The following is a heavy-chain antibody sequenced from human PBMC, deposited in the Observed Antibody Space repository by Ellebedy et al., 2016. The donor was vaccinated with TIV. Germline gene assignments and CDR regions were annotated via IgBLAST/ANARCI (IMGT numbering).Heavy chain of an antibody. CDR3: ARPKRPASIAYPFDL. D-gene: IGHD6-6*01. J-gene: IGHJ3*01. Sequence: MPSETLSLTCTVSGGSISNSDYYWNWIRQPPGKGLEWIGSIYYSGSAYYNPSLKSRVTVSVDTSKNQFSLNLSSVTAADTGVYYCARPKRPASIAYPFDLWGQGTMVTVSS. CDR2: IYYSGSA. V-gene: IGHV4-39*07. CDR1: GGSISNSDYY.